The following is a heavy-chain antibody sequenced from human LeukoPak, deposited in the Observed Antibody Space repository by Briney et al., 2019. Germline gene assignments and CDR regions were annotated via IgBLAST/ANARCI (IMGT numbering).Heavy chain of an antibody. J-gene: IGHJ4*02. D-gene: IGHD4-23*01. V-gene: IGHV1-2*02. Sequence: ASVKVSCKASGYTFPGHHIHWVRQAPGQGLEWMGWINPKSGGTNYVQKFQGRVTMTRDTSINTAFMELSRLNSDDTAVYFCARDGYGGNSFDYWGQGTLVTVSS. CDR3: ARDGYGGNSFDY. CDR2: INPKSGGT. CDR1: GYTFPGHH.